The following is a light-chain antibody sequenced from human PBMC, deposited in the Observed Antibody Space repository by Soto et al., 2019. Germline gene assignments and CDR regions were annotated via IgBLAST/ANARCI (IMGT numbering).Light chain of an antibody. Sequence: QSVLTQPRSVSGSPGQSVTISCTGTNSDVGGYDYVSWYQQHPGKAPKLMIYDVSKRPSGVPDRFSGSKSRNTASLTISGLQAEDEADYYCCSYAGTYTYVFGTGTKVTVL. CDR3: CSYAGTYTYV. V-gene: IGLV2-11*01. CDR1: NSDVGGYDY. J-gene: IGLJ1*01. CDR2: DVS.